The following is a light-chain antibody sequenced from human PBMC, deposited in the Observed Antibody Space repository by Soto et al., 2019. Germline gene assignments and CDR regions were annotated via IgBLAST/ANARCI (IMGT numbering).Light chain of an antibody. CDR1: QSVSSN. Sequence: EIVMTQSTATLSVSPGERATLSCRASQSVSSNLAWYQQKPGQAPRLLIYGASTRATGIPARFSGSGSGTEFTLTISSLQSEDFAVYYCQQYNNWPPVRTFGQGTKVDI. V-gene: IGKV3-15*01. J-gene: IGKJ1*01. CDR3: QQYNNWPPVRT. CDR2: GAS.